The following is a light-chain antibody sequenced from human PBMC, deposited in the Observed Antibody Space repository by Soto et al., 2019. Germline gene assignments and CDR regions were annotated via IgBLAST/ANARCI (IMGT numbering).Light chain of an antibody. V-gene: IGKV3-15*01. CDR2: SAS. Sequence: EIAMTQSPATLSVSPGERATLSCRASQSISTELAWYQQIPGQPPRLLIYSASTKATGVPARFTGSGSGSEFTLTNSGLQSEDFAIYYCQQGYNWPLTFGQGTRLEI. CDR3: QQGYNWPLT. CDR1: QSISTE. J-gene: IGKJ2*01.